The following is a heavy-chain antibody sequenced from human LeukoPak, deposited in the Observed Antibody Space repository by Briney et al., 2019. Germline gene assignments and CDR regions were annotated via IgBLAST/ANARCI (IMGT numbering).Heavy chain of an antibody. CDR1: GFLFSNYN. Sequence: GRSLRLSCAPSGFLFSNYNMNWVSQAPGEGLEWVSSISSSVSSIYYADSVKGRFTISRDNAKNSLFREMNSLRGEDTSIYYCARAHSSSWPGWYDAWGQGTLVTVSS. CDR2: ISSSVSSI. D-gene: IGHD6-13*01. V-gene: IGHV3-21*01. CDR3: ARAHSSSWPGWYDA. J-gene: IGHJ5*02.